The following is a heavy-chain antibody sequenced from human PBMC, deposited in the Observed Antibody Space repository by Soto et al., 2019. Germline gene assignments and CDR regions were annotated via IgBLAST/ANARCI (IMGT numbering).Heavy chain of an antibody. CDR1: GFTFSSYA. V-gene: IGHV3-30-3*01. Sequence: GGSLRLSCAASGFTFSSYAMHWVRQAPGKGLEWVAVISYDGSNKYYADSVKGRFTISRDNSKNTLYLQMNSLRAEDTAVYYCAREPLGYFDYWGQGTLVTVSS. D-gene: IGHD3-16*02. CDR2: ISYDGSNK. CDR3: AREPLGYFDY. J-gene: IGHJ4*02.